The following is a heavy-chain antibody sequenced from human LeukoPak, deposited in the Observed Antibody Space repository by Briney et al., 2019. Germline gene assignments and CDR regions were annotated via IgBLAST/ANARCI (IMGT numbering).Heavy chain of an antibody. CDR2: INPNSGGT. D-gene: IGHD3-10*01. J-gene: IGHJ4*02. CDR1: GYTFTGYY. CDR3: ARAPRYFGSGLYYFDF. V-gene: IGHV1-2*02. Sequence: ASVKVSCKASGYTFTGYYMHWVRQAPGQGLEWMGWINPNSGGTNYAQKFQGRVTMTRDTSISTAYMELSRLRSEDMAVYYCARAPRYFGSGLYYFDFWGQGTLVTVSS.